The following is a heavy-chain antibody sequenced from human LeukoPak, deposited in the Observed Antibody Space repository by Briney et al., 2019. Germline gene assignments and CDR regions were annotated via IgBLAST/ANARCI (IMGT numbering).Heavy chain of an antibody. Sequence: GRSLRLSCVASGFAFSSYAMHWVRQAPGKGLEWVAAIWYDGGNQYYVDSVKGRSSISRDNSRNTLYLQMDSLRAEDTAVYYCARDGGYYYGSGTYFYYYFDLCGQGTPVTVSS. D-gene: IGHD3-10*01. V-gene: IGHV3-33*01. J-gene: IGHJ4*02. CDR1: GFAFSSYA. CDR2: IWYDGGNQ. CDR3: ARDGGYYYGSGTYFYYYFDL.